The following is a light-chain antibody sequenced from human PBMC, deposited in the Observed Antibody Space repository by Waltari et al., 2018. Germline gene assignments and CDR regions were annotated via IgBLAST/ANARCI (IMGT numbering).Light chain of an antibody. J-gene: IGKJ1*01. CDR2: AAS. V-gene: IGKV1-39*01. CDR3: QQSYTTPRT. CDR1: QSIDIY. Sequence: DIQMTQPHSPLSASVGARVTITCRASQSIDIYLNWYQQRPGKAPNLLIYAASSLESGVPSRFSGSGSGTDFTLTINSLQPEDFATYYCQQSYTTPRTFGQGTKVEIK.